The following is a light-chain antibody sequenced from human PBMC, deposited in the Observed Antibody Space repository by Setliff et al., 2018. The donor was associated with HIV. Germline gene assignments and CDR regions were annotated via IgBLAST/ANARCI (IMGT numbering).Light chain of an antibody. J-gene: IGLJ1*01. Sequence: SYELTQPPSVSVSPGQTASITCSGDKLGEKYACWYQQKPGQSPVLVIYQDSKRPSGIPERFSGSNSGNTATLTISGTQAMDEADYYCQAWDSSTPYVFGTGTKGTVL. CDR3: QAWDSSTPYV. CDR2: QDS. CDR1: KLGEKY. V-gene: IGLV3-1*01.